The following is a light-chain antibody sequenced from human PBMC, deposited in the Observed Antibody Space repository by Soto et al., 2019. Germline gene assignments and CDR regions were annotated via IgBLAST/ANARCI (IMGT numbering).Light chain of an antibody. CDR1: SSNIGAGFD. CDR2: GNS. CDR3: QSYDNSLSGSWV. V-gene: IGLV1-40*01. J-gene: IGLJ7*01. Sequence: QSVLTQPPSVSGAPGQRVTISCTGSSSNIGAGFDVHWYHQIAGTAPKLLIYGNSNRPSGVPDRFSGSKSGTSASLAINGLEGEEGVHFYCQSYDNSLSGSWVFGGATQLPVL.